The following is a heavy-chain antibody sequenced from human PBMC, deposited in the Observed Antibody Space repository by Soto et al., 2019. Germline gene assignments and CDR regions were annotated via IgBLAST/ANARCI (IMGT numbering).Heavy chain of an antibody. J-gene: IGHJ6*02. Sequence: QVQLVESGGGVVQPGRSLRLSCAASGFTFSSYGMHWVRQAPGKGLEWVAVISYDGSNKYYADSVEGRFTISRDNSKNRLYLQMNSLRAEDPAVYYSAKGRSSSWYAGYYGMDVWGQWTTVTVSS. D-gene: IGHD6-13*01. CDR3: AKGRSSSWYAGYYGMDV. CDR1: GFTFSSYG. V-gene: IGHV3-30*18. CDR2: ISYDGSNK.